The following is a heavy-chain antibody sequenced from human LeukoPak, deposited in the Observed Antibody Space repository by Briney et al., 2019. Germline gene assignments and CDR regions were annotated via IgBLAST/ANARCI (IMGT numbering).Heavy chain of an antibody. D-gene: IGHD3-22*01. J-gene: IGHJ4*02. CDR3: ARGEHYYDSSGYYY. Sequence: ETSQTLSLTRTVSGGFISSGGYYWSWIRQHPGKGLEWIGYIYYSGSTYYNPSLKSRVTISVDTSKNQFSLKLSSVTAADTAVYYCARGEHYYDSSGYYYWGQGTLVTVSS. V-gene: IGHV4-31*03. CDR2: IYYSGST. CDR1: GGFISSGGYY.